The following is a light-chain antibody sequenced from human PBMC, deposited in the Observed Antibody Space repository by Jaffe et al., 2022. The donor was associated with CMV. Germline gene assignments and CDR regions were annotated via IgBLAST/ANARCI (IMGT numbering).Light chain of an antibody. CDR1: SSDVGGYNF. CDR3: SSYTTNTTL. Sequence: QSALTQPASVSGSPGQSITISCTGTSSDVGGYNFVSWYQHHPDKAPTLIIYDVTNRPSGISTRFSGSKSGNTASLTISGLQAEDEADYYCSSYTTNTTLFGGGTKLTVL. V-gene: IGLV2-14*03. J-gene: IGLJ2*01. CDR2: DVT.